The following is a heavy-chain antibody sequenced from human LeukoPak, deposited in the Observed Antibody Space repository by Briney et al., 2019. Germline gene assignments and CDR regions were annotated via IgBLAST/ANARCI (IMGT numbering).Heavy chain of an antibody. CDR1: GFTFGDYA. V-gene: IGHV3-49*04. CDR2: IRSKAHGGTT. CDR3: TRIHYNWFDP. J-gene: IGHJ5*02. Sequence: GGSLRLSCTASGFTFGDYAMSWVRQAPGKGLEWVGFIRSKAHGGTTEYAASVKGRFTISRDDSKSIAYLRMNSLKTEDAAVYYCTRIHYNWFDPWGQGTLVTVSS.